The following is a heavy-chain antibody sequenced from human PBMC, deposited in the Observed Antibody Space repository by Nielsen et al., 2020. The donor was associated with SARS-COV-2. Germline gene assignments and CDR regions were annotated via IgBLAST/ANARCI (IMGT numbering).Heavy chain of an antibody. V-gene: IGHV3-23*01. D-gene: IGHD2-15*01. J-gene: IGHJ6*02. Sequence: VRQMPGKGLEWVSGISWNSGSIGYADSVKGRFTISRDNSKNTLYLQMNSLRAEDTAVYYCAKGGYCSGGSCYSGYYYGMDVWGQGTTVTVSS. CDR3: AKGGYCSGGSCYSGYYYGMDV. CDR2: ISWNSGSI.